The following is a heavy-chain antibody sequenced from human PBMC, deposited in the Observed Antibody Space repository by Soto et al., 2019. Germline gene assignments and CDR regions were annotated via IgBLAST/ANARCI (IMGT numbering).Heavy chain of an antibody. CDR2: INPSGGST. CDR3: ARGEDIVLMVYAAFDY. CDR1: GYTFTSYY. V-gene: IGHV1-46*03. Sequence: ASVKVSCKASGYTFTSYYMHWVRHAPGQGLEWMGIINPSGGSTSYAQKFQGRVTMTRDTSTSTVYMELSSLRSEDTAVYYCARGEDIVLMVYAAFDYWGQRTRVTVSS. D-gene: IGHD2-8*01. J-gene: IGHJ4*02.